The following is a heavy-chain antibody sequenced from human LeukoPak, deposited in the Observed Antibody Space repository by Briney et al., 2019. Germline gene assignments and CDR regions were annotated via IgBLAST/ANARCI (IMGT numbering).Heavy chain of an antibody. D-gene: IGHD3-10*01. CDR2: MNPNRGNT. V-gene: IGHV1-8*01. Sequence: ASVKVSCKASGYTFTSYDINWVRQATGQGLEWMGWMNPNRGNTGYAQKFQGRVAMTRNTSISTAYMELSSLRSEDTAVYYCASTLLWFGELFWYWGQGTLVTVSS. CDR3: ASTLLWFGELFWY. J-gene: IGHJ4*02. CDR1: GYTFTSYD.